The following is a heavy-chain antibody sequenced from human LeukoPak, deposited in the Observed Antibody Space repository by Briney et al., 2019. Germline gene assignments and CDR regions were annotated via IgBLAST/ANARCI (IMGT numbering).Heavy chain of an antibody. CDR1: GFIFSTYD. Sequence: GGSLRLSCTASGFIFSTYDMHWVRQPTGKGLGWVSGIGTTGDTYYPGSARGRFTISREDAKNSLYLQMNNLTAGDTAVYYCARVFRGTGWSEIDSWGQGTLVTVSS. CDR2: IGTTGDT. J-gene: IGHJ5*01. V-gene: IGHV3-13*01. CDR3: ARVFRGTGWSEIDS. D-gene: IGHD6-19*01.